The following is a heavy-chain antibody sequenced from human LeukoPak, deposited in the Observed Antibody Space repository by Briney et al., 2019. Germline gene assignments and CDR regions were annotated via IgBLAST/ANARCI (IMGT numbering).Heavy chain of an antibody. D-gene: IGHD6-13*01. V-gene: IGHV3-23*01. Sequence: PGGSLRLSCAASGLTFSSYAMSWVRQAPGKGLEWVSRMSGSGGSTYYADSVKGRLTISRDNSKNTLYLQMNSLRAEDTAVYYCAKDRSGRGSSWYVNNWFDPWGQGTLVTVSS. J-gene: IGHJ5*02. CDR1: GLTFSSYA. CDR2: MSGSGGST. CDR3: AKDRSGRGSSWYVNNWFDP.